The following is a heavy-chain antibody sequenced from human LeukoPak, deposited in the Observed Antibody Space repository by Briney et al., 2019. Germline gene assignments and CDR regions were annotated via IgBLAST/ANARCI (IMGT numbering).Heavy chain of an antibody. CDR3: AIMHPYYDGSGYWVQ. V-gene: IGHV3-23*01. Sequence: GESLSLSCAASGFTFSSYAMSWVRQAPGKGLEWVSGISTSGGSSSYADSVKGRFTISRDNPRNTLYMQMNSLRAEDTALYYYAIMHPYYDGSGYWVQWGQGTLVTVSS. CDR2: ISTSGGSS. D-gene: IGHD3-22*01. J-gene: IGHJ4*02. CDR1: GFTFSSYA.